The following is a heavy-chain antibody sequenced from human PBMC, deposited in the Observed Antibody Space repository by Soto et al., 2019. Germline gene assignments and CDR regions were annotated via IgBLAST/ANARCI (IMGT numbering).Heavy chain of an antibody. V-gene: IGHV3-30*03. CDR3: ATPESSGYYPVIFDY. Sequence: QVQLVESGGGVVQPGRSLRLSCAASGFTFSSYGMHWVRQARGKGLEWVAVISYDGSNKYYADSVKGRFTISRDNSKNTLYLQRNSLRAEDTAVYYCATPESSGYYPVIFDYWGQGTLVTVSS. J-gene: IGHJ4*02. CDR2: ISYDGSNK. CDR1: GFTFSSYG. D-gene: IGHD3-22*01.